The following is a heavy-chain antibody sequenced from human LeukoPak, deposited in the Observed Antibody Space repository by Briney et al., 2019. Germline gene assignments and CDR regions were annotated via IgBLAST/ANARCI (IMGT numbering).Heavy chain of an antibody. CDR1: GYTFTSYY. V-gene: IGHV1-46*01. D-gene: IGHD6-13*01. J-gene: IGHJ5*02. CDR2: INPSGGST. CDR3: ARDALGSSSWSGWFDP. Sequence: ASVKVSCKASGYTFTSYYMHWVRQAPGQGLEWMGIINPSGGSTSYAQKFQGRVTMTRDTSTSTVYMELSSLRSEDTAVYYCARDALGSSSWSGWFDPWGQGTLVTVSS.